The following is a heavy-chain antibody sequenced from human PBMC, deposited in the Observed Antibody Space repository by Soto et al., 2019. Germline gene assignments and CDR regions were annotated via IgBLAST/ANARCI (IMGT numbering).Heavy chain of an antibody. CDR1: GFTFSSYG. V-gene: IGHV3-33*01. Sequence: PGGSLRLSCAASGFTFSSYGMHWVRQAPGKGLEWVAVIWYDGSNKYYADSVKGRFTISRDNSKNTLYLQMNSLRAEDTAVYYCARSRGIRGVPPGYWGQGTLVTVSS. J-gene: IGHJ4*02. CDR3: ARSRGIRGVPPGY. CDR2: IWYDGSNK. D-gene: IGHD3-10*01.